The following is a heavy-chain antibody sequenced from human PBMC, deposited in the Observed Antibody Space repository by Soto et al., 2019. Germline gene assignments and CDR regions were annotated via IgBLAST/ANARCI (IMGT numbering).Heavy chain of an antibody. V-gene: IGHV3-9*01. Sequence: EVQLVESGGGLVQPDRSLRLSCAASGFTFDDYAMHWVRQAPGKGLEWVSGISWNSGSIGYADSVKGRFTISRDNAKNSMYLQMNSLRAEDTALYYCAKDSMVRGAIWGWFDPWGQGTLVTVSS. CDR2: ISWNSGSI. CDR3: AKDSMVRGAIWGWFDP. D-gene: IGHD3-10*01. CDR1: GFTFDDYA. J-gene: IGHJ5*02.